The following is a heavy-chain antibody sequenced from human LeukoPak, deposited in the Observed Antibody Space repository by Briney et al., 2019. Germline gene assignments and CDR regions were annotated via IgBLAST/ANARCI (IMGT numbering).Heavy chain of an antibody. J-gene: IGHJ4*02. Sequence: SETLSLTCTLSGDSISRYYWSWIRQPAGKGLEWIGRIYTSGSTNYNPSLKSRVIISVDTSKNQFSLKLSSVTAADTAVYYCARTYCDSTTCYRFDYWGQGTLVTVSS. CDR2: IYTSGST. D-gene: IGHD2-2*01. V-gene: IGHV4-4*07. CDR3: ARTYCDSTTCYRFDY. CDR1: GDSISRYY.